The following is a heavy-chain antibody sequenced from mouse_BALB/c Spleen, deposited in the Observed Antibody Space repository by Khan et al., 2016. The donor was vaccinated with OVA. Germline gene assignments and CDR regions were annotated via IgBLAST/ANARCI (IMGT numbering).Heavy chain of an antibody. CDR2: IDPFSGDT. Sequence: VQLQQSGPELMKPGASGKISCKASGYSFTTYYIHWVKQSHGKSLEWIGYIDPFSGDTTYNQKLKGMATLTVDKSSSTAYIHLSNLISEDSAVYYCTRHGYVAWFTYWGQGTLVTVSA. J-gene: IGHJ3*01. D-gene: IGHD2-2*01. CDR1: GYSFTTYY. CDR3: TRHGYVAWFTY. V-gene: IGHV1S135*01.